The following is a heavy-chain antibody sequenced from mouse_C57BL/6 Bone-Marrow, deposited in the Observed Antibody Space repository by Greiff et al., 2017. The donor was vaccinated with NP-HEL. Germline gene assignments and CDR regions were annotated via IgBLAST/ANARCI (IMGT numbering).Heavy chain of an antibody. J-gene: IGHJ2*01. CDR1: GYTFTSYG. Sequence: QVQLKQSGAELARPGASVKLSCKASGYTFTSYGISWVKQRTGQGLEWIGEIYPRSGNTYYNEKFKGKATLTADKSSSTAYMELRSLTSEDSAVYFCGGDPYDDPYFDYWGQGTTLTVSS. CDR3: GGDPYDDPYFDY. D-gene: IGHD2-12*01. CDR2: IYPRSGNT. V-gene: IGHV1-81*01.